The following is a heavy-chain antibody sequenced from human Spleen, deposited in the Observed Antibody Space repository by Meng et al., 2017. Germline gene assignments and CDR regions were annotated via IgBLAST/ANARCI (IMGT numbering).Heavy chain of an antibody. J-gene: IGHJ3*01. CDR2: ITSSGTTI. V-gene: IGHV3-11*04. CDR3: ARVRGSRSLDLFDL. CDR1: GFSFSDYY. D-gene: IGHD3-10*01. Sequence: GESLKISCAASGFSFSDYYMTWIRQVPGKGLDWVSYITSSGTTIYYADSVKGRFTVSRDNAKNSLFLQMNSLRDDDAAVYYWARVRGSRSLDLFDLWGQGTMVTVSS.